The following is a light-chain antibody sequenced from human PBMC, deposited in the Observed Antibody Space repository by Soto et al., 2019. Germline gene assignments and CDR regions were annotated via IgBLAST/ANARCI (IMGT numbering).Light chain of an antibody. V-gene: IGLV3-25*02. CDR1: ALSKQN. CDR2: KDT. CDR3: QSADSSGTYPYVV. J-gene: IGLJ2*01. Sequence: SYDLTQPPSVSVSPGQTARITCSGGALSKQNAYWYQQKPGQAPVVVIYKDTERPSGIPERFSGSNSGTTVTLTISGVQAEDEADYYCQSADSSGTYPYVVFGGGTQLTVL.